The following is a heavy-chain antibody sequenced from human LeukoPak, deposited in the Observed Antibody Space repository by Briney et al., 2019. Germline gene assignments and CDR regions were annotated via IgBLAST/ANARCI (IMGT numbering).Heavy chain of an antibody. J-gene: IGHJ4*02. V-gene: IGHV3-53*01. D-gene: IGHD6-13*01. CDR1: GFTVSSNY. CDR2: IYSGGST. CDR3: ARAPRYSSSWSED. Sequence: PGGSLRLSCAASGFTVSSNYMSWVRQAPGKGLEWVSVIYSGGSTYYADSVKGRFTLSRDNSKNTLYLQMNGLRAEDTAVYYCARAPRYSSSWSEDWGQGTLVTVSS.